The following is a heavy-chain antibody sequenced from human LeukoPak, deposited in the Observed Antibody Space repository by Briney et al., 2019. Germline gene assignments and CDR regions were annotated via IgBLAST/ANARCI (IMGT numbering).Heavy chain of an antibody. CDR2: IYYSGST. CDR3: ARARRVEFDY. V-gene: IGHV4-59*01. Sequence: ASETLSLTCTVSGGSISSYYWSWIRQPPGKGLEWIGYIYYSGSTNYNPSLKSRVTISVDTSKNQFSLKLSSVTAADTAVYYCARARRVEFDYWGQGTLVTVSS. CDR1: GGSISSYY. D-gene: IGHD5-24*01. J-gene: IGHJ4*02.